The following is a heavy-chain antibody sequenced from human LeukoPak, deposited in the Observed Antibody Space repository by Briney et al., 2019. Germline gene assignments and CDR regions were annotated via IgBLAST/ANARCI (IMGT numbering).Heavy chain of an antibody. D-gene: IGHD4-17*01. CDR1: GFIFSDYA. Sequence: GGSLRLSCAASGFIFSDYAMTWVRQIPGKVLEWVSSITGSGRGTQYGDSVKGRFTVSRDNSKNTLYLQMDSLRVEDTALYYCGMDPNGDYIGAFDFWGQGTLVTVSS. V-gene: IGHV3-23*01. CDR2: ITGSGRGT. J-gene: IGHJ3*01. CDR3: GMDPNGDYIGAFDF.